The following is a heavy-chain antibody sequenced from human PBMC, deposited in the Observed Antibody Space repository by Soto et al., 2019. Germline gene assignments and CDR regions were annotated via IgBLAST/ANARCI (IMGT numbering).Heavy chain of an antibody. Sequence: QVQLQQWGAGLLKPSETLSLTCAVYGGSFSGYYWTWIRQPPGTGLEWIGEINHSGSTNYNPSLKSRVTMSVDTSKGQFSLELTSVTAADTAVYYCARDKITGLFDYWGQGTLVTVSS. CDR1: GGSFSGYY. D-gene: IGHD2-8*02. V-gene: IGHV4-34*01. CDR2: INHSGST. J-gene: IGHJ4*02. CDR3: ARDKITGLFDY.